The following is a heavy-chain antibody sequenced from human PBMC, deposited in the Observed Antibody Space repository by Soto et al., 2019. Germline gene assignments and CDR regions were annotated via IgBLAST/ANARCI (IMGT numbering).Heavy chain of an antibody. V-gene: IGHV1-69*06. CDR1: GDIFTRYS. CDR2: VIPVFGTS. D-gene: IGHD6-13*01. Sequence: QVQLLHSGAEVKKPGSSVRVSCKASGDIFTRYSFSWVRQAPGQGLEWMGGVIPVFGTSNYGQKFQGRVTITADKSTSTAFMEISGLRSDDTAVYYCAGAPAGDYYYYYKMDVWGQGTAVTVS. J-gene: IGHJ6*02. CDR3: AGAPAGDYYYYYKMDV.